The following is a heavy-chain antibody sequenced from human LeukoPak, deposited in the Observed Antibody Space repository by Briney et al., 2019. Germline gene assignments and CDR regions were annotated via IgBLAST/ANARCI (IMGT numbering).Heavy chain of an antibody. CDR1: GGSISSSSYY. CDR3: ARDLTLTIYYFDY. D-gene: IGHD4-11*01. J-gene: IGHJ4*02. CDR2: IYYSGST. V-gene: IGHV4-39*07. Sequence: PSETLSLTCTVSGGSISSSSYYWGWIRQPPGKGLEWIGSIYYSGSTYYNPSLKSRVTISVDTSKNQFSLKLSSVTAADTAVYYCARDLTLTIYYFDYWGQGTLVTVSS.